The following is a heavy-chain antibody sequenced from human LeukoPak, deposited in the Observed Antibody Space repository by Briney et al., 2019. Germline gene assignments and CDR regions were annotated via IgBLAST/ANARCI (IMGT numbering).Heavy chain of an antibody. CDR2: IYHSGST. CDR3: ARAYYDFWSGYSSYYYYMDV. D-gene: IGHD3-3*01. V-gene: IGHV4-38-2*01. Sequence: SETLSLTCAVSGYSISSGYYWGWIRQPPGKGLEWIGSIYHSGSTYYNPSLKSRVTISVDTSKNQFSLKLSSVTAVDTAVYYCARAYYDFWSGYSSYYYYMDVWGKGTTVTVSS. CDR1: GYSISSGYY. J-gene: IGHJ6*03.